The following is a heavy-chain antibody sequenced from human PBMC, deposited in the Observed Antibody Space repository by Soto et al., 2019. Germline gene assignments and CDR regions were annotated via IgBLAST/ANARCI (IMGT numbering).Heavy chain of an antibody. CDR1: GFTFSSYS. Sequence: EVQLVESGGGLVKPGGSLRLSCAASGFTFSSYSMNWVRQAPGKGLEWVSSISSSSSYIYYADSVKGRFTISRDNAKNSLSLQMNSLRAEDTAVYYCARGAPASLQFDYWGQGTLVTVSS. J-gene: IGHJ4*02. V-gene: IGHV3-21*01. CDR2: ISSSSSYI. CDR3: ARGAPASLQFDY.